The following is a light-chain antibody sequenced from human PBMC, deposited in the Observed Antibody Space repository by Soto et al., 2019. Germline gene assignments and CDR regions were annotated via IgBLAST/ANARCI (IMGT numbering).Light chain of an antibody. CDR1: QTINSW. J-gene: IGKJ5*01. CDR3: QQYNSYSYT. V-gene: IGKV1-5*03. Sequence: DIQMTQSPSTLSASAGDRVTITCRASQTINSWLAWYQHKPGKAPKLLIYKAPSLESGVPSRFSGSGSGTEFTLTISSLQPDDLATYYCQQYNSYSYTFGQGTRLEIK. CDR2: KAP.